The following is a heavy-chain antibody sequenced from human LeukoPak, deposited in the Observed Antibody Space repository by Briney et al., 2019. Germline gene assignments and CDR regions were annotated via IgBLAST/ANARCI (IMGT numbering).Heavy chain of an antibody. J-gene: IGHJ2*01. Sequence: ASVKVSCTASGYSFTDYSINWVRLAPGQGLEWIGMIGGYSGHTQYAEKFQGRVIMATKTSTKTSYMELTNLRSDETAVYYGASSASDSSGYYYVAWYWYFDLWGRGTLVTVSS. CDR1: GYSFTDYS. CDR3: ASSASDSSGYYYVAWYWYFDL. V-gene: IGHV1-18*01. CDR2: IGGYSGHT. D-gene: IGHD3-22*01.